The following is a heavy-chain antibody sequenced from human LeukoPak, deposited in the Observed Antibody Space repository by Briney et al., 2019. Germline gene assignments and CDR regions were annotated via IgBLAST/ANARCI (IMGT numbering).Heavy chain of an antibody. J-gene: IGHJ6*02. V-gene: IGHV3-21*01. CDR2: ISSSSSYI. CDR3: ARDETYGSGSHYYYYGMDA. D-gene: IGHD3-10*01. Sequence: PGGSLRLSCAASGFTFSSYSMNWVRQAPGKGLEWVSSISSSSSYIYYADSVKGRFTISRDNAKNSLYLQMNSLRAEDTAVYYCARDETYGSGSHYYYYGMDAWGQGTTVTVSS. CDR1: GFTFSSYS.